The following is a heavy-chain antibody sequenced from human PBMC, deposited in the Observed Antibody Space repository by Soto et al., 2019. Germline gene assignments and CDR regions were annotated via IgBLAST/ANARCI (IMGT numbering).Heavy chain of an antibody. CDR2: VSTSGNV. CDR1: CGSLTKYY. CDR3: ARDNNDFWSLYPLAFDY. J-gene: IGHJ4*02. Sequence: NPSETLSLTCTVSCGSLTKYYWSWIRQPAGKGLEWIGRVSTSGNVVSKASLRSRLTMSVDTSKNQFSLRLTSVTAADTAVYYCARDNNDFWSLYPLAFDYWGQGALVTVSS. V-gene: IGHV4-4*07. D-gene: IGHD3-3*01.